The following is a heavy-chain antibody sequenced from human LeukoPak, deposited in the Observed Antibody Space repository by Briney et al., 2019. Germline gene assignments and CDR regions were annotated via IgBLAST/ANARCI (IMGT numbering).Heavy chain of an antibody. CDR1: GGSFSGYY. D-gene: IGHD3-9*01. Sequence: SETLSLTCAVYGGSFSGYYWSWIRQPPGKGLEWIGEINHSGSTNYNPSLKSRVTISVDTSKNQVSLKVTSVTAADTAVYYCARAPHSDISAFDYWGQGTLLTVSS. J-gene: IGHJ4*02. CDR3: ARAPHSDISAFDY. V-gene: IGHV4-34*09. CDR2: INHSGST.